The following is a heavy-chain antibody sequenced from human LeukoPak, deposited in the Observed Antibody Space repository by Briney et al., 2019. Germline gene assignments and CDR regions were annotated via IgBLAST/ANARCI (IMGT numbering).Heavy chain of an antibody. CDR1: GFTFSFYT. J-gene: IGHJ4*02. V-gene: IGHV3-23*01. D-gene: IGHD6-19*01. CDR2: LSGSGGST. CDR3: ARSPVAGPPNYFDY. Sequence: GGSLRLSCAASGFTFSFYTMSWVRQAPGKGLEWVSGLSGSGGSTYYSDSVKGRFTISRDNSKNTLYLQIDFLTAEDTAVYYCARSPVAGPPNYFDYLGQGTLVTVSS.